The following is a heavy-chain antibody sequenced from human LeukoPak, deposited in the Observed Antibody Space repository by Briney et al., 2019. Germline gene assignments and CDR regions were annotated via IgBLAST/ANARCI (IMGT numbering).Heavy chain of an antibody. Sequence: ASVKVSCKASGYTFTSYYMHWVRQAPGQGLEWMGIINPSGGSTSYAQKFQGRVTMTRDMSTSTVYMELSSLRSEDTAVYYCARAPSETGTTFPYYYMDVWGKGTTVTVSS. CDR1: GYTFTSYY. CDR2: INPSGGST. CDR3: ARAPSETGTTFPYYYMDV. V-gene: IGHV1-46*01. J-gene: IGHJ6*03. D-gene: IGHD1-7*01.